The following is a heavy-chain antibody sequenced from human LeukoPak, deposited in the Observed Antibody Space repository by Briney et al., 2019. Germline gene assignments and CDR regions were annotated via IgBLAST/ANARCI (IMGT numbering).Heavy chain of an antibody. V-gene: IGHV3-49*04. Sequence: GGSLRLSCTASGFTFGDYAMSWVRQAPGKGLEWVGFIRSKAYGGTTEYAASVKGRFTISRDDSKSIAYLQMNSLKTEDTAVYYCTSTNKDSYDSSGYYLWGQGTLVTVSS. D-gene: IGHD3-22*01. CDR1: GFTFGDYA. J-gene: IGHJ5*02. CDR2: IRSKAYGGTT. CDR3: TSTNKDSYDSSGYYL.